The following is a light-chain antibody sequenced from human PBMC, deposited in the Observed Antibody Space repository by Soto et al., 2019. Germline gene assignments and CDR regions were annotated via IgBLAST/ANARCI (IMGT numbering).Light chain of an antibody. J-gene: IGLJ1*01. V-gene: IGLV2-14*01. CDR2: DVS. CDR3: SSYTSISTYV. Sequence: QSALTQPASVSGSPGQSITISCTGTSSDVGGSNYVSWYQHYPGKAPKLMIYDVSSRSSGVSNRFSGSKSGNAASLTISGLQAEDEADYYCSSYTSISTYVFGSGIKVTVL. CDR1: SSDVGGSNY.